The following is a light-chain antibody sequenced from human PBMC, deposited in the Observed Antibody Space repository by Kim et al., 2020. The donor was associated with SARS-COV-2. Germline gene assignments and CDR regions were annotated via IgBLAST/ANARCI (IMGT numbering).Light chain of an antibody. V-gene: IGLV6-57*03. CDR2: EDD. Sequence: GKTVTISCTRSSGSIDDNYVQWYQKRPGGVPTTVIYEDDQRPSGVSDRFSCSIDNSSNSASLTISGLRTEDEADYYCKSYNRDNVLFGGGTQLTVL. CDR1: SGSIDDNY. J-gene: IGLJ2*01. CDR3: KSYNRDNVL.